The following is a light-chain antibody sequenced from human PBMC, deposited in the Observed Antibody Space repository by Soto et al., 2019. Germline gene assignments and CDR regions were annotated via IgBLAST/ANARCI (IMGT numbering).Light chain of an antibody. CDR3: SSYTNKDTLV. Sequence: QSALTQPASVSGSPGQSITISCTGTSSDVGGYDHVSWYQQHPGKASKLIIYDVSIRPSGVSNRFSGSKSGNTASLAVSGLQAEDEADYYCSSYTNKDTLVFGGGTKLTVL. J-gene: IGLJ3*02. CDR2: DVS. CDR1: SSDVGGYDH. V-gene: IGLV2-14*03.